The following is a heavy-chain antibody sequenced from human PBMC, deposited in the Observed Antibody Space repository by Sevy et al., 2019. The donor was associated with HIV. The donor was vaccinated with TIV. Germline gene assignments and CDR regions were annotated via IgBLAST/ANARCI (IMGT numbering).Heavy chain of an antibody. CDR2: IRSKSNSHAT. CDR1: GFTFSGSA. Sequence: GGSLRLSCAASGFTFSGSAIHWVRQASGKGLEWVGRIRSKSNSHATAYSASVKGRFTISRDDSKNTAYLKMNSLKTEETAVYYCTRHRLSMVRGIIMAHYFDYWGPGTLVTVSS. J-gene: IGHJ4*02. V-gene: IGHV3-73*01. D-gene: IGHD3-10*01. CDR3: TRHRLSMVRGIIMAHYFDY.